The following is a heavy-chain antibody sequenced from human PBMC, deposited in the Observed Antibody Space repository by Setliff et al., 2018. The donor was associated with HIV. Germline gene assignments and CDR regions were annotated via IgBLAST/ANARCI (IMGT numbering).Heavy chain of an antibody. D-gene: IGHD3-10*01. CDR3: ARGWVRGPIISPGTYFSYGLDV. Sequence: SETLSLTCTVSGQFISDGYYWGWIRQPPGKGLEWIGSVYHSGKTYYNPSLKSRVTMSADTSKNQISLMLGSMTAADTAVYYCARGWVRGPIISPGTYFSYGLDVWGQGTPVTVSS. CDR2: VYHSGKT. V-gene: IGHV4-38-2*02. CDR1: GQFISDGYY. J-gene: IGHJ6*02.